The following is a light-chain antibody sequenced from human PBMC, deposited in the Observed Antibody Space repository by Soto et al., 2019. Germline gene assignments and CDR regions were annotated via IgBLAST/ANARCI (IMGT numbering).Light chain of an antibody. Sequence: EIVMTQSPATLSMSPGEGATLSYRASQSVSTNLVWYQQKPGQAPRLLTYGTSTRATGIPARFSGSGSGTDLSLTISSLHSEDFAVYYCQQYNNWSRTCGQGTVVDIK. CDR3: QQYNNWSRT. V-gene: IGKV3-15*01. CDR1: QSVSTN. CDR2: GTS. J-gene: IGKJ1*01.